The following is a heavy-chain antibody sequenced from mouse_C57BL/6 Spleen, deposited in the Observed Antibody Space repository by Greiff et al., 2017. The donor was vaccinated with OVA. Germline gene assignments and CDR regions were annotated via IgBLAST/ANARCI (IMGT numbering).Heavy chain of an antibody. D-gene: IGHD2-4*01. J-gene: IGHJ4*01. CDR3: ARDYDEGYYYAMDY. Sequence: VKLMESGPELVKPGASVKISCKASGYAFSSSWMNWVKQRPGKGLEWIGRIYPGDGDTNYNGKFKGKATLTADKSSSTAYMQLSSLTSEDSAVYFCARDYDEGYYYAMDYWGQGTSVTVSS. V-gene: IGHV1-82*01. CDR1: GYAFSSSW. CDR2: IYPGDGDT.